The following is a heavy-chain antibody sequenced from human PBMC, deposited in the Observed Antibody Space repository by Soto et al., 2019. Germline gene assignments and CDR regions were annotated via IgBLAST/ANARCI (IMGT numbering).Heavy chain of an antibody. CDR1: GGTFSSYS. D-gene: IGHD2-15*01. CDR3: ARVVVAASSHFDY. V-gene: IGHV1-69*13. Sequence: SVKVSCKASGGTFSSYSISWVRQAPGQGLEWMGGIIPIFGTANYAQKFQGRVTITADESTSTAYMELSSLRSEDTAVYYCARVVVAASSHFDYWGQGTLVTVSS. J-gene: IGHJ4*02. CDR2: IIPIFGTA.